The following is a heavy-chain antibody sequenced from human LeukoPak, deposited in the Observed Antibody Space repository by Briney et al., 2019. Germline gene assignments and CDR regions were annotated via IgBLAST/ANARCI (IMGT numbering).Heavy chain of an antibody. D-gene: IGHD4-17*01. V-gene: IGHV1-18*01. Sequence: GASVKVSCKASGYTFTSYDISWVRQAPGQGLEWMGWISAYNGNTNYAQKLQGRVTMTTDTSTSTAYMELRSLRSDDTAVYYCARDLGVPQGPRHDYGIDYWGQGTLVTVSS. CDR1: GYTFTSYD. CDR3: ARDLGVPQGPRHDYGIDY. CDR2: ISAYNGNT. J-gene: IGHJ4*02.